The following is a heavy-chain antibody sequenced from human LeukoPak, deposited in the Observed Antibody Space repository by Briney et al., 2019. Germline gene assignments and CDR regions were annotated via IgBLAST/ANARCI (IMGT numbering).Heavy chain of an antibody. CDR2: FYSDGSST. D-gene: IGHD1-26*01. V-gene: IGHV3-74*01. CDR3: ARGGLRGATPDY. J-gene: IGHJ4*02. Sequence: GGSLRLSCAASGFTFSTYWMYWVRQAPGKGLEWVSCFYSDGSSTSDADSVKGRFTISRDNAKNTLYLQMNSLRAEDTAVYYCARGGLRGATPDYWGQGTLVTVSS. CDR1: GFTFSTYW.